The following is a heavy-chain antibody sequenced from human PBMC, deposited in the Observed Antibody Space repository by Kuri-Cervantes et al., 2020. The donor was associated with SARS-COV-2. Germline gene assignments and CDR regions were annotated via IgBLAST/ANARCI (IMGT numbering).Heavy chain of an antibody. D-gene: IGHD1-1*01. CDR2: ISDDGSNE. V-gene: IGHV3-30-3*01. CDR1: GFTFNTYA. Sequence: GESLKISCAASGFTFNTYAMHWVRQAPGKGLEWVALISDDGSNEYYADSVKGRFTISRDNSKNTLYLQMNSLRADDTAVYYCVRDGDHWNFDYWGQGTLVTVSS. CDR3: VRDGDHWNFDY. J-gene: IGHJ4*02.